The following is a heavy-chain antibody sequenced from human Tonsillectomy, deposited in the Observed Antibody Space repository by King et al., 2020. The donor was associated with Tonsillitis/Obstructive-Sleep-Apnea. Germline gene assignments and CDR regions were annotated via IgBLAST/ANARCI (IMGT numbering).Heavy chain of an antibody. J-gene: IGHJ4*02. D-gene: IGHD1-26*01. Sequence: VQLQESGPGLVKPSQTLSLTCTVSVGSISSGGYYWSWIRQHPGKGLEWIGYIYYSGGTYYNPSLKIRVTISADTSKNQFSLKLRSVLAADTAVYYCARDPRTLSGSSSYFDYWGQGTLITVSS. CDR2: IYYSGGT. CDR3: ARDPRTLSGSSSYFDY. V-gene: IGHV4-31*03. CDR1: VGSISSGGYY.